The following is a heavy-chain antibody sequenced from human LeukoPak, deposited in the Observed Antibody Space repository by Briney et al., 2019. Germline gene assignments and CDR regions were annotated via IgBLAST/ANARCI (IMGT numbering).Heavy chain of an antibody. V-gene: IGHV3-21*01. CDR1: GFTFSSYS. Sequence: GGSLRLSCAASGFTFSSYSMNWVRQAPGKGLEGVSSVSSSSRYIYYADSVKGRFTISRDNAKNSLFLQMNSLRAEDTAVYFCARVTGCSDTTCPFDPWGQGTLVTVSS. CDR2: VSSSSRYI. D-gene: IGHD2-2*01. CDR3: ARVTGCSDTTCPFDP. J-gene: IGHJ5*02.